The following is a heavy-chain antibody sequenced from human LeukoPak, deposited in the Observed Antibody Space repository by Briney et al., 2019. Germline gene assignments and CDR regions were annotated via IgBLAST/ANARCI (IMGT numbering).Heavy chain of an antibody. J-gene: IGHJ6*02. CDR1: GGSISSGDYY. CDR2: IYYSGST. V-gene: IGHV4-30-4*01. Sequence: SQTLSLTCTVSGGSISSGDYYWSWIRQPPGKGLEWIGYIYYSGSTYYNPSLKSRVTISVDTSKNQFSLKLSSVTAADTAVYYCARAPYCSSTSCYPGGYYYGMDVWGQGTTVTVSS. CDR3: ARAPYCSSTSCYPGGYYYGMDV. D-gene: IGHD2-2*01.